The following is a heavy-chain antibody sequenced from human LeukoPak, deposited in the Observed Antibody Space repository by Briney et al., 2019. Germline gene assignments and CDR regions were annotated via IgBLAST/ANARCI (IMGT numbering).Heavy chain of an antibody. V-gene: IGHV4-61*01. D-gene: IGHD3-9*01. CDR3: ARAPYFDWLLYPSPFFDY. CDR1: GGSVSSGSYY. J-gene: IGHJ4*02. Sequence: SEALSLTCTVSGGSVSSGSYYWSWIRQPPGKGLEWIGYLYYSGSTNYNPSLKSRVTISVDTSKKQFSLNLSSVTAAGTAVYYCARAPYFDWLLYPSPFFDYWGQGTLVTVSS. CDR2: LYYSGST.